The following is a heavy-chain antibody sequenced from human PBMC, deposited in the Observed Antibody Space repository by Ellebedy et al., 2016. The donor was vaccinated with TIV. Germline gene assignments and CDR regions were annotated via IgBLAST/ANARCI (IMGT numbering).Heavy chain of an antibody. D-gene: IGHD3-10*01. V-gene: IGHV3-23*01. CDR1: GFTFSSYA. J-gene: IGHJ5*02. CDR3: ARDLYGSGRGSVDP. CDR2: ISGCGGST. Sequence: GGSLRLSXAASGFTFSSYAMSWVRQAPGKGLEWVSAISGCGGSTYYADSVKGRFTISRDNSKKTLYLQMNSLRAEDTAVYYCARDLYGSGRGSVDPWGQGTLVTVSS.